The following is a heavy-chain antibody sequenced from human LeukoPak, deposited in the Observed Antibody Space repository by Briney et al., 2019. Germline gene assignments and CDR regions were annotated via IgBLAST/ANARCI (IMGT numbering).Heavy chain of an antibody. J-gene: IGHJ4*02. D-gene: IGHD3-22*01. CDR3: AKQMYYYDSSGLFDY. CDR1: GFTFSSYA. V-gene: IGHV3-23*01. Sequence: GRSLRLSCAASGFTFSSYAMSWVRQAPGKGLEWVSAISGSGGSTYYADSVKGRFTISRDNSKNTLYLQMNSLRAEDTAVYYCAKQMYYYDSSGLFDYWGQGTLVTVSS. CDR2: ISGSGGST.